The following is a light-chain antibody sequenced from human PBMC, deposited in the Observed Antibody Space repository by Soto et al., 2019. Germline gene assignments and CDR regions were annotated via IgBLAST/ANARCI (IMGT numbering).Light chain of an antibody. CDR1: QSVSSSY. CDR3: QQSYSPSTWT. Sequence: EIVLTQSPGTLSLSPGERATLSCRASQSVSSSYLAWYQQKPGQAPRLLIYGASSRATGIPDRFSGSGSGTNFTLTISSLQSEDFGTYYCQQSYSPSTWTFGQGTKVGIK. J-gene: IGKJ1*01. V-gene: IGKV3-20*01. CDR2: GAS.